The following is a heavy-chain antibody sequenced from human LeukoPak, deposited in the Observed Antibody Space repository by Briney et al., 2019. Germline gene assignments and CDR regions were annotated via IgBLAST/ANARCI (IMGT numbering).Heavy chain of an antibody. Sequence: PSETLSLTCAVYGGSFSGFYWSWVRQPPGKGLEWIGEINHSGNTHYNPSFKSRVTILVDTSRNQFSLKLTSVTAADAAVYYCARGPDSGSHFAWFDPWGQGTLVTVSS. V-gene: IGHV4-34*01. CDR3: ARGPDSGSHFAWFDP. CDR1: GGSFSGFY. D-gene: IGHD3-10*01. J-gene: IGHJ5*02. CDR2: INHSGNT.